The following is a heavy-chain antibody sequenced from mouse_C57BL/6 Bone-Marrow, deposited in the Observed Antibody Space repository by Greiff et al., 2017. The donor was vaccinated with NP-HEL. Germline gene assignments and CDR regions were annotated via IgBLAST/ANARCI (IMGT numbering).Heavy chain of an antibody. CDR3: ARLYDYDENAMDY. D-gene: IGHD2-4*01. Sequence: QVQLQQSGPELVKPGASVKISCKASGYAFSSSWITWVKQRPGQGLEWIGDIYPGSGSTNYNEKFKSKATLTVDPSSSTAYMQLSSLTSEDSAVYYCARLYDYDENAMDYWGQGTSVTVSS. CDR1: GYAFSSSW. V-gene: IGHV1-55*01. J-gene: IGHJ4*01. CDR2: IYPGSGST.